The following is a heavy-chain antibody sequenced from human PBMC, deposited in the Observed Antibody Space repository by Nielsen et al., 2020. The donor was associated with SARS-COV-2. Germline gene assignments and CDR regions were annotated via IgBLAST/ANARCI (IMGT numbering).Heavy chain of an antibody. CDR3: AKDSGYSGSLDY. J-gene: IGHJ4*02. Sequence: GESLKISCAASGFTFSSYGMHWVRQAPGKGLEWVAVISYDGSNKYYADSVKGRFTTSRDNSKNTLYLQMNSLRAEDTAVYYCAKDSGYSGSLDYWGQGTLVTVSS. V-gene: IGHV3-30*18. D-gene: IGHD1-26*01. CDR1: GFTFSSYG. CDR2: ISYDGSNK.